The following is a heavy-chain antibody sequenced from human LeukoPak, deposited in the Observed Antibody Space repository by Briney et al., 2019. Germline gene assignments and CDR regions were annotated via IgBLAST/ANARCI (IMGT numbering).Heavy chain of an antibody. CDR2: INGDGSTT. V-gene: IGHV3-74*01. D-gene: IGHD5-12*01. Sequence: GGSLRLSCAASGFTFSNYWMHWVRQAPGKGLVWVSRINGDGSTTNYADSVKGRFTISRDNAKNTLFLQMNSLRAEDTAVYYCARRIVATKAYYFDYWGQGTLVTVSS. CDR3: ARRIVATKAYYFDY. J-gene: IGHJ4*02. CDR1: GFTFSNYW.